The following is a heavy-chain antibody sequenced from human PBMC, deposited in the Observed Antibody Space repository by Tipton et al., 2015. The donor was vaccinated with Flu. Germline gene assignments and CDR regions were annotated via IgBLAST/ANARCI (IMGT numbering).Heavy chain of an antibody. V-gene: IGHV4-39*07. CDR3: VRVKTFDFIPNFFDP. CDR1: DGSVSSSLYY. J-gene: IGHJ5*02. D-gene: IGHD3-9*01. Sequence: TLSLTCTVSDGSVSSSLYYWGWIRQPPGKTLEWIGHSHFTGGGSYSPSLKSRVTLSQDTSQNQFSLDLTSVTAADTAVYYCVRVKTFDFIPNFFDPWGPGTLVLVSS. CDR2: SHFTGGG.